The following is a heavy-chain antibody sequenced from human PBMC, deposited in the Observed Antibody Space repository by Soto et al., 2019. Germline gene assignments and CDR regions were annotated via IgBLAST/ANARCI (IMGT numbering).Heavy chain of an antibody. J-gene: IGHJ6*02. CDR3: ARGTMIVVANYGMDA. CDR2: ISAYNGNT. V-gene: IGHV1-18*01. CDR1: GYTFSSYG. D-gene: IGHD3-22*01. Sequence: ASVKVSCKASGYTFSSYGISWVRQAPGQGLEWMGWISAYNGNTNYAQKLQGRVTMTTDKSTSTACMELRSLRSDDTAVYYCARGTMIVVANYGMDAWGQGTTVTVSS.